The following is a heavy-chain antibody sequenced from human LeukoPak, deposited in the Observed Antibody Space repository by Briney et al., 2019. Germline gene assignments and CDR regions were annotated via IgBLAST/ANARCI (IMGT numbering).Heavy chain of an antibody. CDR1: GYTFTSYS. V-gene: IGHV1-3*01. D-gene: IGHD1-1*01. J-gene: IGHJ5*02. CDR2: INAVNGNT. Sequence: GASVKVSCKASGYTFTSYSMHWVRQAPGQRLEWMGWINAVNGNTEYSQRFQGRVTITRDTSASTAYMELSSLTSEDTAMYFCLREGGVPPWTWGQGTLVTVSS. CDR3: LREGGVPPWT.